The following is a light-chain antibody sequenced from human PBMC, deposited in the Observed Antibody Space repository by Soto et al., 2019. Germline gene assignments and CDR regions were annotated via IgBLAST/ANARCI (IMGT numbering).Light chain of an antibody. Sequence: EIVMTQSPATLSVSPGERATLSCRASQSVSSNLAWYQHQPGQAPRVLIYGASTRATGFPARFSGSGSETEFTLTISSLQSEDFAVYYCQQYNNWPLTVGGGTKVDIK. J-gene: IGKJ4*01. CDR1: QSVSSN. CDR3: QQYNNWPLT. CDR2: GAS. V-gene: IGKV3-15*01.